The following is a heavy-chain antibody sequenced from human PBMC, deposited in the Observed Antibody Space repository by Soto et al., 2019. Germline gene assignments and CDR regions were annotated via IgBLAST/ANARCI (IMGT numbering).Heavy chain of an antibody. J-gene: IGHJ6*02. CDR3: ARHWEDDILTGCMDV. CDR2: IYYSGST. D-gene: IGHD3-9*01. Sequence: KASETLSLTCTVSGGSISSSSYYWGWIRQPPGKGLEWIGSIYYSGSTYYNPSLKSRVTISVDTSKNQFSLKLSSVTAADTAVFYCARHWEDDILTGCMDVWGQGTTVTVSS. CDR1: GGSISSSSYY. V-gene: IGHV4-39*01.